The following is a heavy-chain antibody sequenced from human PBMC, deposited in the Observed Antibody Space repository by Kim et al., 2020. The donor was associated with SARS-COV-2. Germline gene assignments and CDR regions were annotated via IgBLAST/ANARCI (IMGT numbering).Heavy chain of an antibody. CDR2: IRADESKK. J-gene: IGHJ3*01. D-gene: IGHD3-10*01. CDR1: GFTFSPFA. Sequence: GGSLRLSCTASGFTFSPFAMHWVRQAPGKGLEWVAVIRADESKKYYAESVKDRFSVSRDNSKNTLYLQMNSLRAEDTAIYYCARNFGLATMIGDVGGLGTMVTVSS. V-gene: IGHV3-33*01. CDR3: ARNFGLATMIGDV.